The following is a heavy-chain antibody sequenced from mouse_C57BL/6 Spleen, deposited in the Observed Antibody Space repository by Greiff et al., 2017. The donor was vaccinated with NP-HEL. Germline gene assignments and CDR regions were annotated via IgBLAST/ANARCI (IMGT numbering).Heavy chain of an antibody. D-gene: IGHD2-1*01. CDR1: GFSLSTSGMG. CDR2: IYWDDDK. J-gene: IGHJ4*01. Sequence: QVTLKESGPGILQSSQTLSLTCSFSGFSLSTSGMGVSWIRQPSGKGLEWLAHIYWDDDKRHNPSLKRRLTTSKDTSRNQVFLKSTSVDTADTATYYCARRAGNYDYAMDYWGQGTSVTVSS. V-gene: IGHV8-12*01. CDR3: ARRAGNYDYAMDY.